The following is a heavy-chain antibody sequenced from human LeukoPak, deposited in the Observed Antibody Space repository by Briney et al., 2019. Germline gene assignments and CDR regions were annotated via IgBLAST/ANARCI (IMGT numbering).Heavy chain of an antibody. CDR3: ARGLRDSSGREYFQH. V-gene: IGHV1-8*01. CDR1: GYTFTSYD. J-gene: IGHJ1*01. Sequence: ASVKVSCKASGYTFTSYDINWVRQATGQGLEWMGWMNPNSGNTGYAQKFQGRVTMTRSTSVSTSYMELYSLRSEDTAVYYCARGLRDSSGREYFQHWGQGTLVTVSS. CDR2: MNPNSGNT. D-gene: IGHD3-22*01.